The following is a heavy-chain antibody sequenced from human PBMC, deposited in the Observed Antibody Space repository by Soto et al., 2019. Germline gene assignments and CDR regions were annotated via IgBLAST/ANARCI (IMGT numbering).Heavy chain of an antibody. CDR2: ISAYNGHT. Sequence: QVQLVQSGPEVKKPGASVKVSCKASGYTFTNYGFNWVRQAPGQGLEWMGWISAYNGHTKYSQIFQARVIMTTDTSTSTAYMELSSLTSDDTSVYYCARELAVTNPLGYWGQGTLVTVSS. CDR3: ARELAVTNPLGY. J-gene: IGHJ4*02. CDR1: GYTFTNYG. D-gene: IGHD4-17*01. V-gene: IGHV1-18*01.